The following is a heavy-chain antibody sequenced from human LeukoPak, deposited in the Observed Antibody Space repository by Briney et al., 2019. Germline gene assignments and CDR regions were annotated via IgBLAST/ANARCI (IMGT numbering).Heavy chain of an antibody. CDR2: INHSGST. J-gene: IGHJ5*02. CDR1: GGSFSGCY. Sequence: SETLSLTCAVYGGSFSGCYWSWIRQPPGKGLEWIGEINHSGSTNYNPSLKSRVTISVDTSKNQFSLKLSSVTAADTAVYYCARGGYCSSTSCDDKMYNWFDPWGQGTLVTVSS. D-gene: IGHD2-2*01. V-gene: IGHV4-34*01. CDR3: ARGGYCSSTSCDDKMYNWFDP.